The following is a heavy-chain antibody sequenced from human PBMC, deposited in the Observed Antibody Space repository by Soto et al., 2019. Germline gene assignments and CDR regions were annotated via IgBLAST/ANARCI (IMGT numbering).Heavy chain of an antibody. CDR2: IYYSGST. CDR3: ARQDCSSTSCPIAYYYYYYMDV. Sequence: QLQLQESGPGLVKPSETLSLTCTVSGGSISSSSYYWGWIRQPPGKGLEWIGRIYYSGSTYYNPSLTRRVTISVDTSKNQFSLKLSSVTAADTAVYYCARQDCSSTSCPIAYYYYYYMDVWGKGTTVTVSS. J-gene: IGHJ6*03. CDR1: GGSISSSSYY. D-gene: IGHD2-2*01. V-gene: IGHV4-39*01.